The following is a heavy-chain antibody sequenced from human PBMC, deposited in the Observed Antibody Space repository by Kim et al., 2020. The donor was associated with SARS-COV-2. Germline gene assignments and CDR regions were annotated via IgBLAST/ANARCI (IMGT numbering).Heavy chain of an antibody. CDR3: ARGGAPWAFDI. J-gene: IGHJ3*02. Sequence: GGSLRLSCAASEFSLSSCWMDWVRQAPGKGLEWVANIKQDGNVIYYVESVKGRFTISRDNAKNALFLQMNSLRAEDTAIYYCARGGAPWAFDIWGQGTMVTVSS. CDR2: IKQDGNVI. V-gene: IGHV3-7*05. CDR1: EFSLSSCW.